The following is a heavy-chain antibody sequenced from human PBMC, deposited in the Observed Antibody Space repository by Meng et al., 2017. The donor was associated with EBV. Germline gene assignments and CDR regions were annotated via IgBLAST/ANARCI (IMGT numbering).Heavy chain of an antibody. V-gene: IGHV3-73*01. Sequence: DVERVDAGGGLAQPGGSLKLSCASSGFTFSGSAMHWVRQASGKGLEWVGRMRSKAKSYATAYAASVKGRFTISRDDSKNTAYLQMNSLKTEDTAVYYCTRMSSPLDYWGQGTLVTVSS. D-gene: IGHD2-2*01. CDR2: MRSKAKSYAT. CDR1: GFTFSGSA. J-gene: IGHJ4*02. CDR3: TRMSSPLDY.